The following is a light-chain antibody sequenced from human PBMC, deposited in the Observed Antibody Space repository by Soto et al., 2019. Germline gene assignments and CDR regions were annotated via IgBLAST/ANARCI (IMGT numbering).Light chain of an antibody. CDR2: EVS. J-gene: IGLJ3*02. CDR1: SSVVGGYNY. V-gene: IGLV2-14*01. CDR3: SAYTSSSTRV. Sequence: QSVLTQPASVSGSPGQSITISCPGTSSVVGGYNYVSWYQQHPGKAPKLMIYEVSNRPSGVSNRFSGSKSGNTASLTISGLQAEEEADYYCSAYTSSSTRVFGGGTKLTVL.